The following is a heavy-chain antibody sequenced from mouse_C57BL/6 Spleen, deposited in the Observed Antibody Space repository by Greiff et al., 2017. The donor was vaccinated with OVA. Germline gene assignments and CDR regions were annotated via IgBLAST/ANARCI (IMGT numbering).Heavy chain of an antibody. J-gene: IGHJ2*01. V-gene: IGHV1-7*01. CDR1: GYTFTSYW. Sequence: VQLQQSGAELAKPGASVKLSCKASGYTFTSYWMHWVKQRPGQGLEWIGYINPSSGYTKYNQKFKDKATLTADKSSSAAYMQLSSLTYEDSAVYDCARSDYDYDGSTGYYFDYWGQGTTLTVSS. CDR2: INPSSGYT. D-gene: IGHD2-4*01. CDR3: ARSDYDYDGSTGYYFDY.